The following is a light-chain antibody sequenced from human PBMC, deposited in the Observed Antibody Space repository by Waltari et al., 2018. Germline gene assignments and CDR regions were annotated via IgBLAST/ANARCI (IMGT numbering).Light chain of an antibody. V-gene: IGKV1-33*01. J-gene: IGKJ4*01. Sequence: DIQITQSPSSLSASVGDRVTITCQASQDIRKKLNWFQQKPGEAPQVLIFDASSSQAAVPSRFSGSGSGTDFAFTISSLQPEDIGTYFCQQYANIPLTFGGGTRVEIK. CDR1: QDIRKK. CDR2: DAS. CDR3: QQYANIPLT.